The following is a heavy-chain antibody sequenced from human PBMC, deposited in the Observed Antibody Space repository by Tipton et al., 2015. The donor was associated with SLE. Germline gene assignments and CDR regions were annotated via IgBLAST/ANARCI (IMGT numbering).Heavy chain of an antibody. CDR2: ISSSGNTI. CDR3: ASDSSGYYYYFDY. Sequence: SLRLSCAASGFTFSSYEMNWVRQAPGKGLEWVSYISSSGNTIYYADSVKGRFTISRDNAKNSLYLQMNSLRAEDTAVYYCASDSSGYYYYFDYWGQGTLVTVSS. D-gene: IGHD3-22*01. CDR1: GFTFSSYE. J-gene: IGHJ4*02. V-gene: IGHV3-48*03.